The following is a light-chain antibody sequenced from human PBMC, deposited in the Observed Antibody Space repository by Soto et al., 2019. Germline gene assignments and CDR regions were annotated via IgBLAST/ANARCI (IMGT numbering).Light chain of an antibody. CDR1: QSVTSHY. Sequence: EIVLTQSPGTLSLSPGERATLSCRASQSVTSHYLAWYQQKPGQAPSLLIYGASARAAGIPDRFSGSGTGTHCALSLSGLEPADSAVYFCQQYAGSPWTFGQGTKLEI. J-gene: IGKJ1*01. CDR3: QQYAGSPWT. V-gene: IGKV3-20*01. CDR2: GAS.